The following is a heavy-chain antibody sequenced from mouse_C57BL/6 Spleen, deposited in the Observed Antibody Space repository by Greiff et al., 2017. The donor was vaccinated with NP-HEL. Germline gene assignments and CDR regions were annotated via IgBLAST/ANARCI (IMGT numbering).Heavy chain of an antibody. D-gene: IGHD1-1*01. CDR1: GYTFTSYG. J-gene: IGHJ4*01. CDR2: IYPRSGNT. CDR3: AREGHYYGSSHYAMDY. V-gene: IGHV1-81*01. Sequence: QVQLQQSGAELARPGASVKLSCKASGYTFTSYGISWVKQRTGQGLEWIGEIYPRSGNTYYNEKFKGKATLTADKSSSTAYMELRSLTSEDSAVYFCAREGHYYGSSHYAMDYWGQGTSVTVSS.